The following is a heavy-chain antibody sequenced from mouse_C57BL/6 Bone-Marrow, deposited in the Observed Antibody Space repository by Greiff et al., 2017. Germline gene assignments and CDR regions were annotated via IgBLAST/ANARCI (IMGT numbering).Heavy chain of an antibody. J-gene: IGHJ3*01. D-gene: IGHD2-4*01. CDR2: INSDGGST. CDR1: EYEFPSHD. CDR3: ARSDYGTWFAY. V-gene: IGHV5-2*01. Sequence: EVQVVESGGGLVQPGASLKLSCESNEYEFPSHDMSWVRKTPEKRLALVAAINSDGGSTYYPDTMERRFIISRDNTKKTLYLQMSSLRSEDTALYYCARSDYGTWFAYWGQGTLVTVSA.